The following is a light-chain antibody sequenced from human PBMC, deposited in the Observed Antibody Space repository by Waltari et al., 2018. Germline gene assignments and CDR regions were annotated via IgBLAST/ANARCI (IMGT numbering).Light chain of an antibody. V-gene: IGKV3-20*01. Sequence: SCRTSQSVTRALAWYQQKPGQAPRLLIYGASNRATGIPDRFSCSGSGTDFSLTISSLEPEDFAVYYCQHYLRLPVTFGQGTKVEVK. J-gene: IGKJ1*01. CDR1: QSVTRA. CDR2: GAS. CDR3: QHYLRLPVT.